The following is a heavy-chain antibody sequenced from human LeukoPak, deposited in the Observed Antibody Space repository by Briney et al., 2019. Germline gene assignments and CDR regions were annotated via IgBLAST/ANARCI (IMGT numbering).Heavy chain of an antibody. D-gene: IGHD6-13*01. CDR1: GGSISSGSYY. CDR2: IYTSGST. J-gene: IGHJ4*02. Sequence: PSQTLSLTCTVSGGSISSGSYYWSWIRQPAGKGLEWIGRIYTSGSTNYNPSLKSRVTISVDTSKNQFSLKLCSVTAADTAVYYCARTKWTYSSSWYVSGHYFDYWGQGTLVTVSS. CDR3: ARTKWTYSSSWYVSGHYFDY. V-gene: IGHV4-61*02.